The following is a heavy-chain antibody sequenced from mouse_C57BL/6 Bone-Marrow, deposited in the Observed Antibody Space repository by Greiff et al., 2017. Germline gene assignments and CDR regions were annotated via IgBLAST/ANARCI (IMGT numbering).Heavy chain of an antibody. Sequence: DVHLVESGGGLVKPGGSLKLSCAASGFTFSSYAMSWVRQTPEKRLEWVATISDGGSYTYYPDNVKGRFTISRDNAKNNLYLQMSHLKSEDTAMYYCARGGDYGNPWFAYWGQGTLVTVSA. V-gene: IGHV5-4*01. J-gene: IGHJ3*01. CDR3: ARGGDYGNPWFAY. CDR1: GFTFSSYA. D-gene: IGHD2-1*01. CDR2: ISDGGSYT.